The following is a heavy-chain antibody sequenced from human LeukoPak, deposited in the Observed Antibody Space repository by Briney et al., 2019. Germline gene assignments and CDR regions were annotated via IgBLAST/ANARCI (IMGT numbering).Heavy chain of an antibody. V-gene: IGHV3-11*01. CDR3: ARIAGYCSSTSRYEAHYHYYYYGMDV. CDR2: IGSSANTI. J-gene: IGHJ6*02. D-gene: IGHD2-2*01. Sequence: GGSLRLSCAASGFTFSDYYMSWIRQAPGKGLEWVSHIGSSANTIWYADSVKGRFTISRDNAKNSVHLQMNSLRAEDTAVYYCARIAGYCSSTSRYEAHYHYYYYGMDVWGQGTTVTVSS. CDR1: GFTFSDYY.